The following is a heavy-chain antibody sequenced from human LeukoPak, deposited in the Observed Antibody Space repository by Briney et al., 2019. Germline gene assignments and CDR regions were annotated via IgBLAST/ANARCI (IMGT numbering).Heavy chain of an antibody. D-gene: IGHD6-19*01. V-gene: IGHV1-24*01. CDR2: FDPEDGET. CDR3: ATGSSGWPYSNFDY. J-gene: IGHJ4*02. Sequence: ASVKVSCKVSGYTLTELSMHWVRQAPGKGLEWMGGFDPEDGETIYAQKFQGRVTMTEDTSTGTAYMELSSLRSEDTAVYYCATGSSGWPYSNFDYWGQGTLVTVSS. CDR1: GYTLTELS.